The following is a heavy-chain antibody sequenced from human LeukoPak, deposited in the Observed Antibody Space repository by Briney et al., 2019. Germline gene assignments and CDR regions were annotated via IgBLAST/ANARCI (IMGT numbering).Heavy chain of an antibody. J-gene: IGHJ6*03. CDR3: ARNSMVRGVIYYYYYMDV. D-gene: IGHD3-10*01. Sequence: PSETLSLTCTVSGGPISSYYWSWIRQPAGKGLEWIGRIYTSGSTNYNPSLKSRVTMSVDTSKNQFSLKLSSVTAADTAVYYCARNSMVRGVIYYYYYMDVWGKGTTVTVSS. V-gene: IGHV4-4*07. CDR1: GGPISSYY. CDR2: IYTSGST.